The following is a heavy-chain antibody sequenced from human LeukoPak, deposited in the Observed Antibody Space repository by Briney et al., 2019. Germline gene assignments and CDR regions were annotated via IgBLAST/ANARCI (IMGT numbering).Heavy chain of an antibody. D-gene: IGHD3-22*01. Sequence: GASVKVSRKASGYTFTGYYMHWVRQAPGQGLEWMGWINPNSGGTNYAQRFQGRVTMTRDTSISTAYMELSRLRSDDTAVYYCARDVTYYYDTSGYRDAFDIWGQGTMVTVSS. CDR3: ARDVTYYYDTSGYRDAFDI. CDR2: INPNSGGT. CDR1: GYTFTGYY. J-gene: IGHJ3*02. V-gene: IGHV1-2*02.